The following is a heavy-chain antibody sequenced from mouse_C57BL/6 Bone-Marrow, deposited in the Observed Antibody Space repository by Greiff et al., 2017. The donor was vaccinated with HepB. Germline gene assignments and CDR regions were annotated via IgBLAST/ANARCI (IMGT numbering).Heavy chain of an antibody. V-gene: IGHV5-4*03. D-gene: IGHD1-1*01. Sequence: EVMLVESGGGLVKPGGSLKLSCAASGFTFSSYAMSWVRQTPEKRLEWVATISDGGSYTYYPDNVKGRFTISRDNAKTNLYLQMSHLKSEDTAMYYWASPSVVEGDYWGQGTTLTVSS. J-gene: IGHJ2*01. CDR1: GFTFSSYA. CDR2: ISDGGSYT. CDR3: ASPSVVEGDY.